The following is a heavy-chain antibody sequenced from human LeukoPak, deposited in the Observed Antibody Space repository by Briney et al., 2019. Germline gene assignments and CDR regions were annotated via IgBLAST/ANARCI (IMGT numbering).Heavy chain of an antibody. D-gene: IGHD6-19*01. V-gene: IGHV4-39*01. J-gene: IGHJ4*02. Sequence: SETLSLTCTVSGGSISSSSYYWGWIRQPPGKGLEWIGSIYYSGSTYYNPSLKSRVTISVDTSKNQFSLKLSSVTAADTAVYYCARHRPQWLVHPYAFVYWGQGTLVTVSS. CDR2: IYYSGST. CDR3: ARHRPQWLVHPYAFVY. CDR1: GGSISSSSYY.